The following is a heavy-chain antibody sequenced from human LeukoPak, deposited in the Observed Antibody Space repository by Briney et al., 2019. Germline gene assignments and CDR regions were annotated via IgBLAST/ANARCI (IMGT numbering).Heavy chain of an antibody. D-gene: IGHD6-13*01. CDR2: ISYDGSNK. V-gene: IGHV3-30*18. Sequence: GGSLRLSCAASGFTFSSYGMHWVRQAPGKGLEWVAVISYDGSNKYYADSVKGRFTISRDNSKNTLYLQMNSLRAEDTAVYYCAKGQEFVQQQLVLLMDYWGQGTLVTVSS. CDR3: AKGQEFVQQQLVLLMDY. CDR1: GFTFSSYG. J-gene: IGHJ4*02.